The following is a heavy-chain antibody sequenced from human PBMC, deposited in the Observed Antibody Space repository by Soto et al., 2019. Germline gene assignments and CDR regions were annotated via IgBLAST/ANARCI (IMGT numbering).Heavy chain of an antibody. CDR3: ARAVYGEYFTFAY. V-gene: IGHV4-30-4*02. CDR1: GGSISSGDYY. D-gene: IGHD4-17*01. J-gene: IGHJ4*02. Sequence: SETLSLTCTVSGGSISSGDYYWSWIRQPPGKGLEWIGYIYYSGSTYYNPSLKSRVTISVNTSKNQFSLKLSSLSAADTAVYYCARAVYGEYFTFAYWCQSTLVTVSS. CDR2: IYYSGST.